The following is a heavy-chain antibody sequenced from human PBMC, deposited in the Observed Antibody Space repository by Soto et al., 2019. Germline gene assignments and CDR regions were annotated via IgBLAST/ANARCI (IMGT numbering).Heavy chain of an antibody. CDR3: ARRWSGTDY. Sequence: QVQLQESGPGLVKPSETLSLTCTVSGGSITSYYWSWIRQPPGKGLEWIGYIHNSGSTSYNPSHQSRVTISADVSKNQFSLDLRSVTAADTAVYYCARRWSGTDYWGHGTLVTVSS. V-gene: IGHV4-59*01. J-gene: IGHJ4*01. CDR2: IHNSGST. D-gene: IGHD3-10*01. CDR1: GGSITSYY.